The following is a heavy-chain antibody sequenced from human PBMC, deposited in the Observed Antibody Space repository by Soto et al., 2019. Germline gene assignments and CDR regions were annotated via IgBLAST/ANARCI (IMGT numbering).Heavy chain of an antibody. CDR1: GYTFTNHG. CDR2: ISGHNGNT. Sequence: QVQLVQSGAEVKKPGASVKVSCKASGYTFTNHGISWVRQAPGQGLEWLGWISGHNGNTKYAQRLQGRVTMTTDTSTSAAYMELSTLKPNDTAVYYCARDLYPLAYYFDYWGQGTLVTVSS. V-gene: IGHV1-18*01. CDR3: ARDLYPLAYYFDY. J-gene: IGHJ4*02.